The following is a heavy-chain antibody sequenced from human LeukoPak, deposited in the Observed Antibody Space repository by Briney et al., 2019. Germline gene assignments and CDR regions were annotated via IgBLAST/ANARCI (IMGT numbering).Heavy chain of an antibody. D-gene: IGHD5-18*01. J-gene: IGHJ4*02. CDR3: ARLKGYSYGYGDY. V-gene: IGHV4-59*05. CDR2: IYYSGST. Sequence: SETLSLTCTVSGGSISSYYWSWIRQPPGKGLEWIGSIYYSGSTYYDPSLKSRVTISVDTSKNQFSLRLSSVTAADTAVYYCARLKGYSYGYGDYWGQGTLVTVSS. CDR1: GGSISSYY.